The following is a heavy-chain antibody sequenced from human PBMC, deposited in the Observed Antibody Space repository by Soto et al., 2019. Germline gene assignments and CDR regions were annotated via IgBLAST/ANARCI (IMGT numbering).Heavy chain of an antibody. CDR1: GGTFSSYA. V-gene: IGHV1-69*01. Sequence: QVQLVQSGAEVKKPGSSVKVSCKASGGTFSSYAISWVRQAPGQGLEWMGGIIPIFGTANYAQKFQGRVTITADESTSTAYMELSSLRSEDTAVYYCARDKDGFAATVKGSRFDPWGQGTLVTVSS. CDR2: IIPIFGTA. J-gene: IGHJ5*02. D-gene: IGHD4-17*01. CDR3: ARDKDGFAATVKGSRFDP.